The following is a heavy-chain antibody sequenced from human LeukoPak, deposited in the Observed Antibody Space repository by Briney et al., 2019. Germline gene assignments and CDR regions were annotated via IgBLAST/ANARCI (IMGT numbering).Heavy chain of an antibody. CDR1: GGSISSSSYY. CDR3: ARDRDYGDSD. CDR2: IYYSGST. J-gene: IGHJ4*02. Sequence: SETLSLTCTVSGGSISSSSYYWGWIRQPPGKGLEWIGSIYYSGSTSYNPSLKSRVTISVDTSRNQFSLKMSSLTAADTAVYYCARDRDYGDSDWGQGTLVTVSS. D-gene: IGHD4-17*01. V-gene: IGHV4-39*07.